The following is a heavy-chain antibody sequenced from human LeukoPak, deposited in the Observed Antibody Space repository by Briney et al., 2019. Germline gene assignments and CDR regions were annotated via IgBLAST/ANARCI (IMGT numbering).Heavy chain of an antibody. Sequence: GGSLRLSCEASGFTFGNYWMHWVRQVPGKGLVWVARLNSDGSSTTYADSVKGRFTISRDNAKNTLYLQMNSLRAEDTGVYYCARDIYNRMDVWGQGTTVTVSS. J-gene: IGHJ6*02. CDR2: LNSDGSST. V-gene: IGHV3-74*03. CDR1: GFTFGNYW. CDR3: ARDIYNRMDV.